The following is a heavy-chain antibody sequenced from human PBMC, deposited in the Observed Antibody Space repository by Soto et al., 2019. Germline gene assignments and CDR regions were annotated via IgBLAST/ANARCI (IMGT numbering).Heavy chain of an antibody. V-gene: IGHV4-30-4*01. CDR3: ARERPDGARLDP. CDR2: IYHSGST. D-gene: IGHD6-6*01. J-gene: IGHJ5*02. Sequence: PSETLSLTCTVSGGSISSGDYYWSWIRQPPGKGLEWIGYIYHSGSTYYNPSLKSRVTISVDTSKNQFSLKLSSVTAADTAVYYCARERPDGARLDPWAQRTLVTVSS. CDR1: GGSISSGDYY.